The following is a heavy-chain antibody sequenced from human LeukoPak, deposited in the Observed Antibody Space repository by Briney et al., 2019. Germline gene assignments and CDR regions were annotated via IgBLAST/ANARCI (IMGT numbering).Heavy chain of an antibody. CDR3: ARVDRAYYDFWSGPTAASDI. CDR1: GYAFTGYY. CDR2: INPNSGGT. V-gene: IGHV1-2*02. Sequence: ASVKVSCKASGYAFTGYYMHWVRQAPGQGLEWMGWINPNSGGTNYAQKFQGRVTMTRDTSISTAYMELSRLRSDDTAVYYCARVDRAYYDFWSGPTAASDIWGQGTMVTVSS. D-gene: IGHD3-3*01. J-gene: IGHJ3*02.